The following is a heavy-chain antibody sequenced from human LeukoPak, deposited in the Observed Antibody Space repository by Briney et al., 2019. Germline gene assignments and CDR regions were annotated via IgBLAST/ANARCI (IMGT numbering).Heavy chain of an antibody. CDR2: ISSNGGST. CDR1: GFTFSSYA. Sequence: GGSLRLSCAASGFTFSSYAMHWVRQAPGKGLEYVSAISSNGGSTYYANSVKGRFTISRDNSKNTLYLQMNSLRAEDTAVYYCAKGYCSSTTCCVDYWGQGTLVTVSS. CDR3: AKGYCSSTTCCVDY. D-gene: IGHD2-2*01. J-gene: IGHJ4*02. V-gene: IGHV3-64*01.